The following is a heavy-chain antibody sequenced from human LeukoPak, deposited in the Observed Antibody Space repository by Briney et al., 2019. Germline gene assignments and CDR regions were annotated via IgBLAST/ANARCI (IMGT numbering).Heavy chain of an antibody. J-gene: IGHJ3*02. CDR1: GGSISSRNW. D-gene: IGHD2-15*01. Sequence: SGTLSLTCAVSGGSISSRNWWSWVRPPPGKGLEWIGEIYHSGSTNYNPSLKTRDTISVDTSKNQFSLKLSSVTAADTAVYYYARADGGNDAFDIWGQGTMVTVSS. CDR2: IYHSGST. V-gene: IGHV4-4*02. CDR3: ARADGGNDAFDI.